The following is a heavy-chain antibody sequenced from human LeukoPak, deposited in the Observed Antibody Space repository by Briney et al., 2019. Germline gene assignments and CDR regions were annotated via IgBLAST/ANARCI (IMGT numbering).Heavy chain of an antibody. CDR3: ARALADYYGSGSYYNYFDY. V-gene: IGHV1-69*04. D-gene: IGHD3-10*01. J-gene: IGHJ4*02. CDR1: GGTFSSYA. Sequence: GSSVKVSCKASGGTFSSYAIRWVRQAPGQGLEWMGRIIPILGIANYAQKFQGRVTITADKSTSTAYMELSSLRSEDTAVYYCARALADYYGSGSYYNYFDYWGQGTLVTVSS. CDR2: IIPILGIA.